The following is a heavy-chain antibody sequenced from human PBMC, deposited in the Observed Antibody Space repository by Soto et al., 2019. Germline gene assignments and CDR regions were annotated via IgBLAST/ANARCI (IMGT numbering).Heavy chain of an antibody. D-gene: IGHD3-22*01. J-gene: IGHJ4*02. CDR3: ARDAYDYYDSSGYFDY. CDR1: GFTFSSYG. CDR2: ISYDGSNK. Sequence: GGSLRLSCAASGFTFSSYGMHWVRQAPGKGLEWVAVISYDGSNKYYADSVKGRFTISRDNSKNTLYLQMNSLRAEDTAVYYCARDAYDYYDSSGYFDYWGQGTLVTVSS. V-gene: IGHV3-30*03.